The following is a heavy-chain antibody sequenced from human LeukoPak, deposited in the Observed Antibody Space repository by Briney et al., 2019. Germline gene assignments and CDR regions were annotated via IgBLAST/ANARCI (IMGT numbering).Heavy chain of an antibody. D-gene: IGHD3-22*01. CDR1: GFTFSTYA. Sequence: PGGSLRLSCAASGFTFSTYAMNWVRQAPGRGLEWVSYISGSGYSIYYADSVKGRFTISRDNAKSSLYLQMDSLRAEDTSVYYCARHDSSGPIDYWGQGTLVTVSS. J-gene: IGHJ4*02. CDR3: ARHDSSGPIDY. V-gene: IGHV3-48*03. CDR2: ISGSGYSI.